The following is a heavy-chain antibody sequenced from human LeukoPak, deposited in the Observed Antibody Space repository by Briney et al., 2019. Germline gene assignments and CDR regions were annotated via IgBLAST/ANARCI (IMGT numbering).Heavy chain of an antibody. CDR1: GYTFTGYY. D-gene: IGHD2-15*01. CDR3: ARVDRGYCSGGSCQDY. J-gene: IGHJ4*02. Sequence: GASVKVSCKASGYTFTGYYMHWVRQAPGQGLEWMGWINPNSGGTNYAQKFQGRVTMTRDTSISTAYMELSRLRSDDTAVCYCARVDRGYCSGGSCQDYWGQGTLVTVSS. V-gene: IGHV1-2*02. CDR2: INPNSGGT.